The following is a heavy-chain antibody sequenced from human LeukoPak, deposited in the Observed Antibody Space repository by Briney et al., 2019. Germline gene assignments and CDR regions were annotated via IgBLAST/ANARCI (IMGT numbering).Heavy chain of an antibody. CDR1: GGSFSGYY. Sequence: SETLSLTCAVYGGSFSGYYWSWIRQPPGKGLEWIGYIYYSGSTNYNPSLKSRVTISVDTSKNQFSLKLSSVTAADTAVYYCARTGYCSSTSCYWGLNYYYGMDVWGQGTTVTVSS. CDR3: ARTGYCSSTSCYWGLNYYYGMDV. J-gene: IGHJ6*02. CDR2: IYYSGST. V-gene: IGHV4-59*08. D-gene: IGHD2-2*03.